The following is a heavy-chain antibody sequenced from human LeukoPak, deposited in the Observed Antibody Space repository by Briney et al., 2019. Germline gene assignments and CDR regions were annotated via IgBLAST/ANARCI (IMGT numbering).Heavy chain of an antibody. D-gene: IGHD6-6*01. Sequence: PGGSLRLSCAASGFTFSSYSMNWVRQAPGKGLEWVTFIRYDGSNKYYAESVKGRFTISRDNSKNTLYLQMSSLRAEDTAVYYCAEAIHSSSSGVVDYWGQGTLVTASS. CDR2: IRYDGSNK. V-gene: IGHV3-30*02. CDR3: AEAIHSSSSGVVDY. J-gene: IGHJ4*02. CDR1: GFTFSSYS.